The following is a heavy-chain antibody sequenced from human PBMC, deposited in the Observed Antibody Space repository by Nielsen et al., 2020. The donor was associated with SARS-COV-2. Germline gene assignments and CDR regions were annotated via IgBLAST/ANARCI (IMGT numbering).Heavy chain of an antibody. D-gene: IGHD5-12*01. Sequence: GESLKISCAASGFTFSAYAMIWVRQGAGKGLEWVSAVSGNVAQTTYHADSVKGRFTISRDNSQNTLYLEVNGLRAEDTAIYYCARDVRIGYGVYLDYWGQGTLVTVSS. V-gene: IGHV3-23*01. J-gene: IGHJ4*02. CDR1: GFTFSAYA. CDR2: VSGNVAQTT. CDR3: ARDVRIGYGVYLDY.